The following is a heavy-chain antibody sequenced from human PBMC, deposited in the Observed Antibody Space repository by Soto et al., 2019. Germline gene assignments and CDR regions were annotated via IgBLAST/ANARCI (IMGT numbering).Heavy chain of an antibody. V-gene: IGHV1-3*01. CDR3: GTGTGMEETYCSYGLDI. D-gene: IGHD1-1*01. J-gene: IGHJ6*02. Sequence: ASVKVACKASGYTFTTRAMHCVRQAPGQSLEWMGWINGGTGQTKHSQRFQGRVTITRDTSASTAYIELSSLRSAATTVYYCGTGTGMEETYCSYGLDIWGPGTTVTVSS. CDR2: INGGTGQT. CDR1: GYTFTTRA.